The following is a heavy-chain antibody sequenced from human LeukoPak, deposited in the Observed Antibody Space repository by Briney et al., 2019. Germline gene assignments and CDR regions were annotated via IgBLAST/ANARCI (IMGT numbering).Heavy chain of an antibody. CDR1: GFTFGDYT. Sequence: GGSLRLSCAASGFTFGDYTMNWVRQTPGKGLEWVSLISWDGSHTSCADSVKGRFTVSRDNSKNSLYLQMNSLRTEDTALYYCAFSPTTRRLDLYSFDFWGQGTLVTVSS. D-gene: IGHD1-14*01. J-gene: IGHJ4*02. CDR3: AFSPTTRRLDLYSFDF. CDR2: ISWDGSHT. V-gene: IGHV3-43*01.